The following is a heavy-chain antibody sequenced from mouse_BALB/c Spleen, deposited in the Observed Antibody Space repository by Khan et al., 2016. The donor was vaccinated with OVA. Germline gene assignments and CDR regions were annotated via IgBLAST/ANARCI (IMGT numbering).Heavy chain of an antibody. CDR2: ISGGGSYT. V-gene: IGHV5-6*01. CDR3: TRLAYYYNSEGFAY. D-gene: IGHD1-1*01. CDR1: GFTFSSYG. J-gene: IGHJ3*01. Sequence: EVELVESGGGLVKPGGSLKLSCAASGFTFSSYGMSWVRQTPEKRLEWVATISGGGSYTYYPDSVKGRFTISRDNAKNTLYLQMSSLKSEDTAMYYCTRLAYYYNSEGFAYWGQGTLVTVSA.